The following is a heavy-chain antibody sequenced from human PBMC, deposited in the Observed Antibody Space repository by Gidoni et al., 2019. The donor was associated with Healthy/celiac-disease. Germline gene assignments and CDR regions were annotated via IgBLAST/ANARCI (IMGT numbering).Heavy chain of an antibody. D-gene: IGHD2-21*01. J-gene: IGHJ3*01. CDR3: ATLAYCGVDCVDAFDF. CDR2: IYTSGST. CDR1: GGSISSYS. Sequence: QVQLQESGPGLVKPSETLSLTCTVSGGSISSYSWSWIRQPAGKGLEWIGRIYTSGSTNYTPPLKSRVPMPVDTSKNHSPLKRGSVPPADPPLYYCATLAYCGVDCVDAFDFWAQGTMFTVSS. V-gene: IGHV4-4*07.